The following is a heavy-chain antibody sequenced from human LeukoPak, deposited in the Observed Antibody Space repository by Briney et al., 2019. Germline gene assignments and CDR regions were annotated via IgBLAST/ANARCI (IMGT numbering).Heavy chain of an antibody. CDR3: ARDRGCGYSYGYYFDY. CDR1: GGSFSGYC. CDR2: INHSGTS. V-gene: IGHV4-34*01. J-gene: IGHJ4*02. D-gene: IGHD5-18*01. Sequence: KPSETLSLTCAVSGGSFSGYCWTWIRQPPGKGLEWIGEINHSGTSDYNPSLKGRVTISIDTSKNLFSLTLTSVTAADTAVYYCARDRGCGYSYGYYFDYWGQGTLVTVSS.